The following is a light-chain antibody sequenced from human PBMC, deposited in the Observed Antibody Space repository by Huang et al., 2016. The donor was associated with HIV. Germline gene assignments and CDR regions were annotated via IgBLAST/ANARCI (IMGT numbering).Light chain of an antibody. CDR2: TTS. J-gene: IGKJ2*01. CDR1: QRISSY. V-gene: IGKV1-39*01. CDR3: QQTYSTPKT. Sequence: DIQMTQSPSSLSASVGDRVTITCRTSQRISSYLNWFQQKPGKAPKLLIHTTSSLQVGVSSRFSGSGSGTHFTLTINSLQPEDSATYYCQQTYSTPKTFGQGTKLEIK.